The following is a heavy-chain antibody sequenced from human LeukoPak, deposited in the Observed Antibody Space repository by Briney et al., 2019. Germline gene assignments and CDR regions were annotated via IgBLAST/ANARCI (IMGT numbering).Heavy chain of an antibody. D-gene: IGHD2-2*01. Sequence: ASVKVSCKASGYTFTGYYMHWVRQAPGQGLEWMGWINPNSGGTNYAQKFQGRVTMTRDTSISTAYMELSRLRSDDTAVYYCARVGDIVVVNAFDIWGQGTMVTVSS. CDR1: GYTFTGYY. CDR3: ARVGDIVVVNAFDI. CDR2: INPNSGGT. J-gene: IGHJ3*02. V-gene: IGHV1-2*02.